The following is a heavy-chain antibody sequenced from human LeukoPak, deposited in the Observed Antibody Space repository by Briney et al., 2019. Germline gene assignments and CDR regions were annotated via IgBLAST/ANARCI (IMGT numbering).Heavy chain of an antibody. CDR2: INGDGIRI. D-gene: IGHD3-3*02. CDR3: AKAVESRALARPFGMDV. V-gene: IGHV3-43*02. J-gene: IGHJ6*02. Sequence: PGGSVRLSCAASGFTFDDYAMHWVRQAPGKGLEWVSLINGDGIRIHYADSVKGRFTISRDNSKNSLYLQMSRLRAEDTALYYCAKAVESRALARPFGMDVWGQGTTVTVSS. CDR1: GFTFDDYA.